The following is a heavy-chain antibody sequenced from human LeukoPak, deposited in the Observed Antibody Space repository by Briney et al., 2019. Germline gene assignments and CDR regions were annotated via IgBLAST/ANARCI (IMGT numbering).Heavy chain of an antibody. J-gene: IGHJ4*02. CDR3: ARVSTAVSLAIDY. Sequence: GGSLRLSCAASGFTFSDYNMNWVRQAPGKGLDWVSVISSSSTYIYYADSVKGRFTISRDNAKNSLYLQMNSLRAEDTAVYYCARVSTAVSLAIDYWGQGTLVTVST. CDR2: ISSSSTYI. D-gene: IGHD6-13*01. V-gene: IGHV3-21*06. CDR1: GFTFSDYN.